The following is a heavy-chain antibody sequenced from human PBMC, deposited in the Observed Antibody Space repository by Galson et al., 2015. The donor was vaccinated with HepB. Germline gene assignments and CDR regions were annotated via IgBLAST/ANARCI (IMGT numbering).Heavy chain of an antibody. J-gene: IGHJ4*02. V-gene: IGHV1-3*01. Sequence: SVKVSCKASGYTFTSYAMHWVRQAPGQRLEWMGWINAGNGNTKYSQKFQGRVTITRDTSASTAYMELSSLRSEDTAVYYCARDAGSYGYGVPSAFWGQGTLVTVSS. CDR2: INAGNGNT. CDR3: ARDAGSYGYGVPSAF. D-gene: IGHD5-18*01. CDR1: GYTFTSYA.